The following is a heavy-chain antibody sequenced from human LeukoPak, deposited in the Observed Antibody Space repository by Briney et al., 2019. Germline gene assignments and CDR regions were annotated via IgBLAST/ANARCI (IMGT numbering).Heavy chain of an antibody. CDR2: IYYSGST. Sequence: SETLSLTCTVSGGSISSYYWSWIRQPPGKGLEWIGYIYYSGSTNYNPSLKSRVTISVDTSKNQFSLKLSSVTAADTAVYYCARHLLLRVVPAAHNWFDPWGQGTLVTVSS. CDR1: GGSISSYY. D-gene: IGHD2-2*01. CDR3: ARHLLLRVVPAAHNWFDP. J-gene: IGHJ5*02. V-gene: IGHV4-59*01.